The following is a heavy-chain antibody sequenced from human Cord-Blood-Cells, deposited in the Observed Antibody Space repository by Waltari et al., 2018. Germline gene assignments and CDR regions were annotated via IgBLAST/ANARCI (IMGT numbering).Heavy chain of an antibody. CDR1: GGSLSSSSYY. CDR2: IYYSGST. J-gene: IGHJ3*02. D-gene: IGHD2-2*01. V-gene: IGHV4-39*01. CDR3: ARLSGYCSSTSCYDAFDI. Sequence: QLQLQESGPGLVKPSETLSLTCTVSGGSLSSSSYYWGWIRQPPGKGLEWIGSIYYSGSTYYNPSLKSRVTISVDTSKNQFSLKLSSVTAADTAVYYCARLSGYCSSTSCYDAFDIWGQGTMVTVSS.